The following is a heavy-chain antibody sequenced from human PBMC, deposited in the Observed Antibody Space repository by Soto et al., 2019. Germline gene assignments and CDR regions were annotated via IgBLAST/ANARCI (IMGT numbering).Heavy chain of an antibody. CDR1: GFSFSNYD. CDR3: ARRHGYNYDY. CDR2: IWYDGSDK. V-gene: IGHV3-33*01. D-gene: IGHD5-12*01. J-gene: IGHJ4*02. Sequence: QVQLVESGGGVVQPGSSLRLSCAASGFSFSNYDMHWVRQAPGKGLEWVALIWYDGSDKNYVDSVKGRFTISRDNSKSTLYLQINILRVEDTAVYYCARRHGYNYDYWGQGTLVTVSS.